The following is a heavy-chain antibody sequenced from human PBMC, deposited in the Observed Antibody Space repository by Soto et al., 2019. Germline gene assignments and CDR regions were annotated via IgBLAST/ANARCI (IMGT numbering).Heavy chain of an antibody. D-gene: IGHD5-18*01. CDR1: GGSFSSYP. V-gene: IGHV1-69*06. CDR2: TNANLGTG. CDR3: ARRDSRGYFRYFDN. Sequence: QVQLVQSGAEVKKPGSSVKVSCKASGGSFSSYPISSVRQAPGQGLEWMGGTNANLGTGNYAQKFQGRLTITTDIATTTAYMELSALRSEDTAVYYCARRDSRGYFRYFDNWGQGTLVTVSS. J-gene: IGHJ4*02.